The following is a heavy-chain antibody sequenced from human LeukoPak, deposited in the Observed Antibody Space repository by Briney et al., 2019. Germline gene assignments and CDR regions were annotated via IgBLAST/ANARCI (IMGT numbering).Heavy chain of an antibody. D-gene: IGHD1-14*01. V-gene: IGHV3-7*01. Sequence: GGSLRLSCAASRFTFSSYWMTWVRQAPGKGLEWVANINQDGGGKYYVDSVKGRFTISRDNAKNSLYLQMNSLRAEDAAVYYCATDYHGYFDYWGQGTLVTVSS. J-gene: IGHJ4*02. CDR1: RFTFSSYW. CDR2: INQDGGGK. CDR3: ATDYHGYFDY.